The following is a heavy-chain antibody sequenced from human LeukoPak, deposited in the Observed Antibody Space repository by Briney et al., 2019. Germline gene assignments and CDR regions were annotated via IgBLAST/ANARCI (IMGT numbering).Heavy chain of an antibody. D-gene: IGHD3-3*01. V-gene: IGHV4-30-4*08. J-gene: IGHJ6*03. Sequence: PSQTLSLTCTVSGGSISSGDYYWSWIRQPPGKDREWIGYIYYSGSTYYNPSLKSRVTISVDTSKNQFSLKLSSVTAADTAVYYCARVDGDFWSHYYMDVWGKGTTVTVSS. CDR1: GGSISSGDYY. CDR3: ARVDGDFWSHYYMDV. CDR2: IYYSGST.